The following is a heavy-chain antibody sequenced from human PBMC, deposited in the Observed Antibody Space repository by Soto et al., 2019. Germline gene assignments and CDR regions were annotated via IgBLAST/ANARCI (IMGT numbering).Heavy chain of an antibody. CDR2: IWYDGSNK. CDR1: GFTFSSYG. Sequence: PGGSQRLSCTASGFTFSSYGMHWVRQAPGKGLEWVAVIWYDGSNKYYADSVKGRFTISRDNSKNTLYLQMNSLRAEDTAVYYCASSGPSRTYYDFWSGYSNYYYYGMDVWGQGTTVTVSS. V-gene: IGHV3-33*01. D-gene: IGHD3-3*01. CDR3: ASSGPSRTYYDFWSGYSNYYYYGMDV. J-gene: IGHJ6*02.